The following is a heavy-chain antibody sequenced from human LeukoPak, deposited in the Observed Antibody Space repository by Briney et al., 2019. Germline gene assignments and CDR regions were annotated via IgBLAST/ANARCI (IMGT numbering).Heavy chain of an antibody. CDR3: ARSITMVRGVIIGIDY. Sequence: ASVKVSCKASGYTFTGYYMHWVRQAPGQGLEWMGWINSNSGGTNYAQKFQGRVTMTRDTSISTAYMELSRLRSDDTAVYYCARSITMVRGVIIGIDYWGQGTLVTVSS. CDR2: INSNSGGT. D-gene: IGHD3-10*01. J-gene: IGHJ4*02. CDR1: GYTFTGYY. V-gene: IGHV1-2*02.